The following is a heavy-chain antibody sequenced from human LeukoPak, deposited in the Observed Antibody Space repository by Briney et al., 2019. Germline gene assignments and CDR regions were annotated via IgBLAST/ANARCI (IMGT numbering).Heavy chain of an antibody. D-gene: IGHD3-9*01. Sequence: SGGSLRLSCAASGFTFSSYGMHWVRQAPCKGLEWVAFIRYDGSNKYYADSVKGRFTISRDNSKNTLFLQMNSLRVEDTAVYYCAKDWESYYDILTGYFITRSEATPSGIWGQGTLVTVSS. CDR3: AKDWESYYDILTGYFITRSEATPSGI. J-gene: IGHJ4*02. CDR1: GFTFSSYG. V-gene: IGHV3-30*02. CDR2: IRYDGSNK.